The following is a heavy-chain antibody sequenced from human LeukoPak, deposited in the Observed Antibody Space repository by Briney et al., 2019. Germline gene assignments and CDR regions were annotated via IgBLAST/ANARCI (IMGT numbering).Heavy chain of an antibody. CDR3: ARDDSPGEWLDY. CDR2: ISLSGNTL. D-gene: IGHD3-3*01. V-gene: IGHV3-11*04. Sequence: GGSLRLSCAASGFTFSDYYMSWIRQAPGKALEWVSYISLSGNTLYYADSVKGRFTISRDNAKNSLFLQMNSLRAEDTAVYYCARDDSPGEWLDYWGQGTLVTVSS. J-gene: IGHJ4*02. CDR1: GFTFSDYY.